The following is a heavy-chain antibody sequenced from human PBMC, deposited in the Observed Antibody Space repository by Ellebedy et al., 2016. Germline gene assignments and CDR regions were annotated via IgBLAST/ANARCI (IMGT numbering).Heavy chain of an antibody. CDR3: ARVSKPRRTDN. Sequence: GESLKISCAASGFTFSSYWMSWVRQAPGKGLEWVANIKQDGSEKYYVDSVKGRFTISRDNAKNSLYLQMNSLRAEDTAVYYCARVSKPRRTDNWGQGTLVTVSS. V-gene: IGHV3-7*03. D-gene: IGHD5-24*01. CDR2: IKQDGSEK. J-gene: IGHJ4*02. CDR1: GFTFSSYW.